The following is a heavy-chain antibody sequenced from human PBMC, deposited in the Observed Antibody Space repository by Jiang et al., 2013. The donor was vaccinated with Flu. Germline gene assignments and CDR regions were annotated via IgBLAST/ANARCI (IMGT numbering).Heavy chain of an antibody. CDR1: GGSISNYY. J-gene: IGHJ4*02. D-gene: IGHD1-26*01. Sequence: GSGLVKPSETLSLTCTVSGGSISNYYWSWIRQPPGKGLEYIGYIYYSGSTNYNPSLKSRVTISVDTSKNQFSLKLSSVTAADTAVYYCARDQSGSRNFDYWGQGTLVTVSS. V-gene: IGHV4-59*01. CDR3: ARDQSGSRNFDY. CDR2: IYYSGST.